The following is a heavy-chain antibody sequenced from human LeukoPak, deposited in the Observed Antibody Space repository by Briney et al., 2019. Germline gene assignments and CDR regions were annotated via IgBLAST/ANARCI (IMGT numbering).Heavy chain of an antibody. CDR2: IYWNDDK. J-gene: IGHJ5*02. CDR1: GFSLSTSGVG. D-gene: IGHD3-10*01. CDR3: AHNYGSGSYFSWFDP. Sequence: SGPTLVKPTQPLPLTCTFSGFSLSTSGVGVGWIRQPPGKALEWLALIYWNDDKRYSPSLKSRLTITKDTSKNQVVLTMTNMDPVDTATYYCAHNYGSGSYFSWFDPWGQGTLVTVSS. V-gene: IGHV2-5*01.